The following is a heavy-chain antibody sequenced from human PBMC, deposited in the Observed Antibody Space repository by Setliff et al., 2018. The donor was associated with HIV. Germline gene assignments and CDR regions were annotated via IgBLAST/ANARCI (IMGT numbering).Heavy chain of an antibody. D-gene: IGHD2-2*01. CDR3: ARGGTSSNWFGP. CDR2: IYYNGIT. Sequence: PSETLSLTCTVSGGSISSHYWSWIRQPPGKGLEWIGSIYYNGITNYNPSLKSRVTVSVDTSKNQFSLKLSSVTAADTAVYYCARGGTSSNWFGPWGQGTLVTVSS. V-gene: IGHV4-59*11. CDR1: GGSISSHY. J-gene: IGHJ5*02.